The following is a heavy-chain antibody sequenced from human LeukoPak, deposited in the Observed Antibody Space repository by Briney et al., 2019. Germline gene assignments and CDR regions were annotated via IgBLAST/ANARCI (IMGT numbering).Heavy chain of an antibody. Sequence: GGSLRLSCAASGFTFSSYEMNWVRQAPGKGLEGVSYISSSGCTLYYADSVKGRFTISRDNAKNSLYLQMNSLRAEDTAVYYCAELGITMIGGVWGKGTTVTISS. V-gene: IGHV3-48*03. CDR3: AELGITMIGGV. J-gene: IGHJ6*04. D-gene: IGHD3-10*02. CDR1: GFTFSSYE. CDR2: ISSSGCTL.